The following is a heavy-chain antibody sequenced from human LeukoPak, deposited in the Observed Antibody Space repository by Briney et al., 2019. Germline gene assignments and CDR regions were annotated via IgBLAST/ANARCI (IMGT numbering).Heavy chain of an antibody. CDR3: ARDPYGDYADY. Sequence: GGSLRLSCAASGFTFSSYCMSWVRQALGKGLEWVANIKQDGSEKYYVDSVKGRFTISRDNAKNSLYLQMNSLRAEDTAVYYCARDPYGDYADYWGQGTLVTVSS. CDR1: GFTFSSYC. J-gene: IGHJ4*02. V-gene: IGHV3-7*03. D-gene: IGHD4-17*01. CDR2: IKQDGSEK.